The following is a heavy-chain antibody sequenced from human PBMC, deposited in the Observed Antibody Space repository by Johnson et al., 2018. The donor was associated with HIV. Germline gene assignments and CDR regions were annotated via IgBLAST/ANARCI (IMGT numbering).Heavy chain of an antibody. V-gene: IGHV3-30*04. D-gene: IGHD5-18*01. J-gene: IGHJ3*02. CDR2: ISYDGSNK. CDR3: ARVEQQLWLRGAFDI. CDR1: GFTFSSYA. Sequence: VQLVESGGGVVQPGRSLRLSCAASGFTFSSYAMHWVRQAPGKGLEWVAVISYDGSNKYYADSVKGRFTISRDNSKNTLDLQMNSLRAEDTAVYYCARVEQQLWLRGAFDIWGQGTMVTVSS.